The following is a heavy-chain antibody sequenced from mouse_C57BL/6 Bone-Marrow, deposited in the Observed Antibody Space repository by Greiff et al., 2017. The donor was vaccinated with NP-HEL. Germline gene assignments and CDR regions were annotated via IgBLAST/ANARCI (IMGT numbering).Heavy chain of an antibody. CDR1: FFPFPPSS. Sequence: VESVGGLVQPKCSLHLSCAASFFPFPPSSIPWFPQAPFPFLYWVARIRSKSNNYATYYADSVKDRFTISRDDSESMLYLQMNNLKTEDTAMYYCVTLDGYYPRDARDYWGQGTSVTVSS. J-gene: IGHJ4*01. CDR3: VTLDGYYPRDARDY. V-gene: IGHV10-1*01. CDR2: IRSKSNNYAT. D-gene: IGHD2-3*01.